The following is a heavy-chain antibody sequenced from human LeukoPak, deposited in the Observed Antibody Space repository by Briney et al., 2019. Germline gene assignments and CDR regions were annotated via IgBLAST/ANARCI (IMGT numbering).Heavy chain of an antibody. J-gene: IGHJ3*02. D-gene: IGHD6-6*01. V-gene: IGHV5-51*01. Sequence: GESLKISCKNSGYSFTSYWIGWVRQMPAKGLEWMGIIYPGDSDTRYSPSFQGQVTTSADKSISTAYLQWSSLKASDTAMYYCARRLYSSSSLYAFDIWGQGTMVTVSS. CDR3: ARRLYSSSSLYAFDI. CDR1: GYSFTSYW. CDR2: IYPGDSDT.